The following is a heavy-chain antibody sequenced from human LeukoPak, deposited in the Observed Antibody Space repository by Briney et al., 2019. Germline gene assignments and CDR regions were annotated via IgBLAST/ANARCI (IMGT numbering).Heavy chain of an antibody. V-gene: IGHV4-34*01. CDR3: ARGRYYDFWSRLGHYYYYMDV. CDR2: INHSGST. Sequence: PSETLSLTCAVYGGSFSGYYWSWIRQPPGKGLEWIGEINHSGSTNYNPSLKSRVTISVDTSKNQFSLKLSSVTAADTAVYYCARGRYYDFWSRLGHYYYYMDVWGKGTTVTVSS. J-gene: IGHJ6*03. CDR1: GGSFSGYY. D-gene: IGHD3-3*01.